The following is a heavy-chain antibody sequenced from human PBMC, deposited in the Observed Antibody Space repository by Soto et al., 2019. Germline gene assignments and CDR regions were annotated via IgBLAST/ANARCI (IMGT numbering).Heavy chain of an antibody. D-gene: IGHD4-17*01. J-gene: IGHJ6*02. V-gene: IGHV3-13*01. CDR1: GFTFSSYD. CDR3: ARAEGSTVPRTGYYYGMAV. CDR2: IGTAGDT. Sequence: PWVSLRLSCAASGFTFSSYDMHWVRQATGKGLEWVSAIGTAGDTYYPGSVKGRFTISRENATNSLYLQMNSLRAGATAVYYCARAEGSTVPRTGYYYGMAVWGQGTTVPVSS.